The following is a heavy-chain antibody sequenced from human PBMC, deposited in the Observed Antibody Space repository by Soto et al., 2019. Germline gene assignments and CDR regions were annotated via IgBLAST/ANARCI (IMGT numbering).Heavy chain of an antibody. CDR1: GYSFTSYW. Sequence: PGESLKISCKGSGYSFTSYWIGWVRQMPGKGLEWMGIIYPGDSGTRYSPSFQGQVAISADKSISTAYLQWSSLKASDTAMYYCARQGGAAHNYYYYGMDVWGQGTTVTVSS. D-gene: IGHD6-13*01. J-gene: IGHJ6*02. V-gene: IGHV5-51*01. CDR2: IYPGDSGT. CDR3: ARQGGAAHNYYYYGMDV.